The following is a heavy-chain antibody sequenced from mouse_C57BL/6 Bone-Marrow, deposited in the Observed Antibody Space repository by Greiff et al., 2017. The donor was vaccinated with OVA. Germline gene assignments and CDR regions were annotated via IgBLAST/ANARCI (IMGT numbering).Heavy chain of an antibody. Sequence: EVKLLESGEGLVKPGGSLKLSCAASGFTFSSYAMSWVRQTPEKRLEWFAYISTGGDYNYYADTLKGRFTLSRDNTRNTLYLQMRSLTSEDTAMYYCTRAYDYDWFAYWGQGTLVTVSA. CDR1: GFTFSSYA. V-gene: IGHV5-9-1*02. CDR3: TRAYDYDWFAY. J-gene: IGHJ3*01. D-gene: IGHD2-4*01. CDR2: ISTGGDYN.